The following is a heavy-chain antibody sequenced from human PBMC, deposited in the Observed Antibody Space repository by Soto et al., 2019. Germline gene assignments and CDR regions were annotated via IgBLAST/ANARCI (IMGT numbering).Heavy chain of an antibody. Sequence: ASVKVSCKASGYTFTSYYMHWVRHAPGQGLEWMGIINPSGGSTSYAQKFQGRVTMTRDTSTSTVYMELSSLRSEDTAVYYCAREVMVRFLESYNSYDYWGQGNLVTVS. J-gene: IGHJ4*02. CDR3: AREVMVRFLESYNSYDY. V-gene: IGHV1-46*01. CDR2: INPSGGST. D-gene: IGHD3-3*01. CDR1: GYTFTSYY.